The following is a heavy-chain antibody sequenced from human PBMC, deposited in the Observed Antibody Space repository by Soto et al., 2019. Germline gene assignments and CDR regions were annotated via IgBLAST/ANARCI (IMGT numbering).Heavy chain of an antibody. Sequence: SETLSLTCTVSGGSISSSSYYWGWIRQPPGKGLEWIGSIYYSGSTYYNPSLKSRVTISVDTSKNQFSLKLSSVTAADTAVYYCARDLRGYSGYDYYFDYWGHGTLVTVSS. CDR1: GGSISSSSYY. CDR3: ARDLRGYSGYDYYFDY. J-gene: IGHJ4*01. CDR2: IYYSGST. D-gene: IGHD5-12*01. V-gene: IGHV4-39*07.